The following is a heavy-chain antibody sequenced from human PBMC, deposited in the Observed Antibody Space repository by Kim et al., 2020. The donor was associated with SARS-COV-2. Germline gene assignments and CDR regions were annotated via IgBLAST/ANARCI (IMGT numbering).Heavy chain of an antibody. CDR2: INHSGST. V-gene: IGHV4-34*01. CDR3: ARDNIAALVYYYYGMDV. J-gene: IGHJ6*02. CDR1: GGSFSGYY. D-gene: IGHD6-13*01. Sequence: SETLSLTCAVYGGSFSGYYWSWIRQPPGKGLEWIGEINHSGSTNYNPSLKSRVTISVDTSKNQFSLKLSSVTAADTAVYYCARDNIAALVYYYYGMDVWGQGTTVTVSS.